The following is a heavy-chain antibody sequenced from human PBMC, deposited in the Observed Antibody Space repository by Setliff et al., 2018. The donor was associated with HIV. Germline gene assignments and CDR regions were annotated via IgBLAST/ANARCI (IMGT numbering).Heavy chain of an antibody. CDR3: ARHRVWDYGTKNYWYFDL. D-gene: IGHD4-17*01. CDR1: GYTFTSYA. CDR2: ISAYNGDT. Sequence: GASVKVSCKASGYTFTSYAFIWVRQAPGQRLEWMGWISAYNGDTNYAQKLQGRVTMTTDPSTSTAYMELRSLRSDDTAVYYCARHRVWDYGTKNYWYFDLWGRGTLVTVSS. J-gene: IGHJ2*01. V-gene: IGHV1-18*01.